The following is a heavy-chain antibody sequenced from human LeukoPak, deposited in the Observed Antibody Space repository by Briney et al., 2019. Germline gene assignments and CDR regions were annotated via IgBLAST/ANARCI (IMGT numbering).Heavy chain of an antibody. CDR1: GFTFSSYG. D-gene: IGHD1-26*01. J-gene: IGHJ4*02. CDR2: IRYDGSNK. Sequence: GGSLRLSCAASGFTFSSYGMHWVRQAPGKGLEWVAFIRYDGSNKYYADSVKGRFTISRDNAKNSLYLQMNSLRAEDTAVYYCARDSIVGASYYFDYWGQGTLVTVSS. CDR3: ARDSIVGASYYFDY. V-gene: IGHV3-30*02.